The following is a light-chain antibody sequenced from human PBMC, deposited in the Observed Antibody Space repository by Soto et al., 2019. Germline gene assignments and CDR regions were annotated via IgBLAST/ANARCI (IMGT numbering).Light chain of an antibody. CDR3: QQSYTTPIT. J-gene: IGKJ5*01. CDR1: QGISSY. V-gene: IGKV1-8*01. Sequence: AIRMTQSPSSLSASTGDRVTITCRASQGISSYLAWYQQKPGKAPNLLVYAASSLQSGVPSRFTGSGSGTDFTLTISSLQPEDFATYFCQQSYTTPITFGQGTRLEI. CDR2: AAS.